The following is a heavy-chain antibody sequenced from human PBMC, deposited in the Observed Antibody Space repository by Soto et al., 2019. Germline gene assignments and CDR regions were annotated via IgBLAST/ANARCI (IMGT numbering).Heavy chain of an antibody. V-gene: IGHV4-39*01. CDR3: AGGGSTVVATRRLMDV. J-gene: IGHJ6*03. Sequence: SETLSLTCTVSGGSISSSTNYWAWIRQPPGKGLEWIGSMYYSGSTYYDPSLKSRVTLSVDTSKNQFSLKLSSVTAADTAFYYCAGGGSTVVATRRLMDVWGKGTTVT. CDR2: MYYSGST. D-gene: IGHD2-2*01. CDR1: GGSISSSTNY.